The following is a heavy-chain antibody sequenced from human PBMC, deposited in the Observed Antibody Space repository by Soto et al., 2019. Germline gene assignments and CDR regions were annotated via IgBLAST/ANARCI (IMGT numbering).Heavy chain of an antibody. J-gene: IGHJ6*02. CDR3: ARDQGGVNWNYGMDV. D-gene: IGHD1-20*01. CDR1: GGSISSGDYY. Sequence: QVQLQESGPGLVKPSQTLSLTCTVSGGSISSGDYYWSWIRQPPGKGLEWIGYIYYSGSTYYNPSLKSRVTISVDTSKNQFSLKLSSVTAADTAVYYCARDQGGVNWNYGMDVWGQGTTVTVSS. CDR2: IYYSGST. V-gene: IGHV4-30-4*01.